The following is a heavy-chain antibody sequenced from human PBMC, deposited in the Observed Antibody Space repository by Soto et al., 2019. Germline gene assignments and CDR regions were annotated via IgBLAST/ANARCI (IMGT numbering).Heavy chain of an antibody. J-gene: IGHJ6*03. V-gene: IGHV2-70*11. CDR2: IDWDDDK. CDR3: ALVTYYYGSGSPPYLNYYYMDV. Sequence: GSGPTLVNPTQTLTLTCTFSGFSLSTSGMCVSWIRQPPGKALEWLARIDWDDDKYKSTSLKTRLTISKETYKNQVDLTINKIEPVDTATYYCALVTYYYGSGSPPYLNYYYMDVWGKGTTVTVSS. CDR1: GFSLSTSGMC. D-gene: IGHD3-10*01.